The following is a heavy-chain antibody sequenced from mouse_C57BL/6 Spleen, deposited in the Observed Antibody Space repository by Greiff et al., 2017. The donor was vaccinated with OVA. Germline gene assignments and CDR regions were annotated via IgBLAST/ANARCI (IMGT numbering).Heavy chain of an antibody. V-gene: IGHV3-6*01. CDR3: AKITTVVATYYAMDY. CDR2: ISYDGSN. CDR1: GYSITSGYY. Sequence: EVLLVESGPGLVKPSQSLSLTCSVTGYSITSGYYWNWIRQFPGNKLEWMGYISYDGSNNYNPSLKNRISITRDTSKNQFFLKLNSVTTEDTATYYCAKITTVVATYYAMDYWGQGTSVTVSS. D-gene: IGHD1-1*01. J-gene: IGHJ4*01.